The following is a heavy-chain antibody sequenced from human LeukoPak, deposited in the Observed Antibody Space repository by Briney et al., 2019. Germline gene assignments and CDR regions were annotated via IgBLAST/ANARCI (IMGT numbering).Heavy chain of an antibody. D-gene: IGHD3-10*01. Sequence: NPSETLSLTCTVSGGSISSSSYYWGWIRQPPGKGLEWIGSIYYSGSTYYNPSLKSRVTISVDTSKNQFSLKLSSVTAADTAVYYCARASSISQLWFGDPNFDYWGQGTLVTVSS. J-gene: IGHJ4*02. CDR3: ARASSISQLWFGDPNFDY. V-gene: IGHV4-39*01. CDR2: IYYSGST. CDR1: GGSISSSSYY.